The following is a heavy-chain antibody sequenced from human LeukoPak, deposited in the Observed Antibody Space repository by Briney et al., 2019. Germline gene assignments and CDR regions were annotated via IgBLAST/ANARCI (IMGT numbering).Heavy chain of an antibody. CDR1: VGSFSGYY. Sequence: KPSETLSLTCAVYVGSFSGYYWTWIRQPPGKGLEWIGEINHNENTYCKASLKSRVTISVDTFKNQFSLKLTSVTAADTGVYYCARGSYDYGDYGVFDYWSQGTLVTVSS. CDR3: ARGSYDYGDYGVFDY. CDR2: INHNENT. V-gene: IGHV4-34*01. D-gene: IGHD4-17*01. J-gene: IGHJ4*02.